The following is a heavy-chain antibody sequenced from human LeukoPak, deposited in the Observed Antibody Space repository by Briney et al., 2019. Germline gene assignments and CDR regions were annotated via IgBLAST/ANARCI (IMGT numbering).Heavy chain of an antibody. CDR1: GGSIGTYY. CDR2: ISYSGNT. CDR3: ARAPYSSSWYRYYFDY. V-gene: IGHV4-59*12. Sequence: SETLSLTCTVSGGSIGTYYWSWIRQPPGKGLEWIGYISYSGNTDYNPSLKSRVTISVDTSKNQFSLKLSSVTAADTAVYYCARAPYSSSWYRYYFDYWGQGTLVTVSS. J-gene: IGHJ4*02. D-gene: IGHD6-13*01.